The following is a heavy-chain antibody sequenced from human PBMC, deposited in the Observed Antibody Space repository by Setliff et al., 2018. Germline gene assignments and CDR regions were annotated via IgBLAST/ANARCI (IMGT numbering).Heavy chain of an antibody. D-gene: IGHD3-10*01. CDR2: PIPILGTA. Sequence: SVKVSCKASGGTFNSYGVTWVRQAPGQGLEWMGGPIPILGTANYAQKFQGRVTITTDESTSTAYMELSSLRPEETAVYYCARGSYYYGSGSYYSVWGQGTLVTVSS. CDR3: ARGSYYYGSGSYYSV. V-gene: IGHV1-69*05. CDR1: GGTFNSYG. J-gene: IGHJ4*02.